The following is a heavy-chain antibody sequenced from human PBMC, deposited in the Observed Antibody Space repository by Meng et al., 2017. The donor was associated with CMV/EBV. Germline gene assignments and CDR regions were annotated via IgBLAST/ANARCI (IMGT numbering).Heavy chain of an antibody. D-gene: IGHD2-2*02. CDR1: GYTFTSYG. CDR2: ISAYNGNT. CDR3: ARDGRGIWDCSSTSCYNPYYYYGMDV. J-gene: IGHJ6*02. Sequence: ASVKVSCKASGYTFTSYGISWVRQAPGQGLEWTGWISAYNGNTNYAQKLQGRVTMTTDTSTSTAYMELRSLRSDDTAVYYCARDGRGIWDCSSTSCYNPYYYYGMDVWGQGTTVTVSS. V-gene: IGHV1-18*01.